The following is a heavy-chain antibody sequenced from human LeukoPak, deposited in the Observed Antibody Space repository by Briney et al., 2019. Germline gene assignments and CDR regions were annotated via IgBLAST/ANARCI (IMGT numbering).Heavy chain of an antibody. CDR3: ARFVTYGSGSYYGDGMDV. D-gene: IGHD3-10*01. CDR1: GFTFSSYE. V-gene: IGHV3-48*03. J-gene: IGHJ6*02. CDR2: ISSSGSTI. Sequence: GGSLRLSCAASGFTFSSYEMNWVRQAPGEGLEWVSYISSSGSTIYYADSVKGRFTISRDNAKNSLYLQMNSLRAEDTAVYYCARFVTYGSGSYYGDGMDVWGQGTTVTVSS.